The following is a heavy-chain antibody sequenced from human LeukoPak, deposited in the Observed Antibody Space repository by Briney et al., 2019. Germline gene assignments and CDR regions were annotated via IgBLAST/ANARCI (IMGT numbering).Heavy chain of an antibody. V-gene: IGHV4-39*07. CDR3: ARLARYLAARPNDY. Sequence: PSETLSLTCTVSGGSISSSHYFWGWIRQPPGKGLEWIGEINHSGSTNYNPSLKSRVTISVDTSKNQFSLKLSSVTAADTAVYYCARLARYLAARPNDYWGQGTLVTVSS. CDR1: GGSISSSHYF. CDR2: INHSGST. J-gene: IGHJ4*02. D-gene: IGHD6-6*01.